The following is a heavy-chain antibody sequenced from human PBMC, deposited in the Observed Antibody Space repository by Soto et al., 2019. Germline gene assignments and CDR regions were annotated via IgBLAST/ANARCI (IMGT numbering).Heavy chain of an antibody. CDR3: ARELVGATRVGSFDY. V-gene: IGHV1-2*02. CDR2: INPNSGGT. Sequence: ASVKVSCKASGYTFTGYYMHWVRQAPGQGLEWMGWINPNSGGTNYAQKFQGRVTMTRDTSISTAYMELSRLRSDDTAVYYCARELVGATRVGSFDYWGHGTLVTVSS. J-gene: IGHJ4*01. CDR1: GYTFTGYY. D-gene: IGHD1-26*01.